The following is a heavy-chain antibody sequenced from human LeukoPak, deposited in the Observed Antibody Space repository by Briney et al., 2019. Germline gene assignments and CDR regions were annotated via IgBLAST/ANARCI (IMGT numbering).Heavy chain of an antibody. CDR3: ARPSPSEGNTNYRPSDY. D-gene: IGHD4-11*01. CDR2: IKQDGEEN. V-gene: IGHV3-7*01. J-gene: IGHJ4*02. Sequence: GGSLRLSCAASGFPFSRFWMSWVRQAPGKGLEWVANIKQDGEENFYVDSVKGRFTISRDNAKNSLYLQMNSLRAEDTAVYYCARPSPSEGNTNYRPSDYWSQGTLVIVSS. CDR1: GFPFSRFW.